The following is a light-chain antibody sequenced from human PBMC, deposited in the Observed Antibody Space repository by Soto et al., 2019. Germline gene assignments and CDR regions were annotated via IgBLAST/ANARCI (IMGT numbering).Light chain of an antibody. J-gene: IGLJ2*01. V-gene: IGLV2-23*02. Sequence: QSALAQPASISGSPGQSITISCTRTSSDVGGNNFISWYQHHPGKAPILMIYEDTTRPPGVSDRFSGSKSGNTASLTISGLLAEDEADYYCCSYAGSSTFRVVFGGGTKVTVL. CDR3: CSYAGSSTFRVV. CDR1: SSDVGGNNF. CDR2: EDT.